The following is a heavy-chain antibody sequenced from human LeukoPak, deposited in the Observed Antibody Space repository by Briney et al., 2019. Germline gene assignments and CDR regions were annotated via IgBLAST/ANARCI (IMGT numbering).Heavy chain of an antibody. V-gene: IGHV3-64*01. Sequence: GRSLRLSCAASGFTFSRYAMHWVRQAPGKGLECVSAISSNGGSTYYANSVKGRFTISRDNSKNTLYLQMGSLRAEDMAVYYCARESATSAWLFDSWGQGTLVTVSS. CDR3: ARESATSAWLFDS. D-gene: IGHD6-19*01. J-gene: IGHJ4*02. CDR2: ISSNGGST. CDR1: GFTFSRYA.